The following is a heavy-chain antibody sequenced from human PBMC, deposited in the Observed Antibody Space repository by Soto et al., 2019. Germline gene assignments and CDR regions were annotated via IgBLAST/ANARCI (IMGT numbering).Heavy chain of an antibody. CDR2: IKEDGSEQ. CDR3: ARDLPASYGDSLLFDY. Sequence: EVQLVESGGGLVQPGGSLRLSCAASGFNFRRYWMSWVRQAPGKGLEWVANIKEDGSEQYYVDSVKGRFSFFRDIAKNSQSLQMNSLRAEDTAIYYCARDLPASYGDSLLFDYWGQGTLVIVSS. J-gene: IGHJ4*02. D-gene: IGHD4-17*01. V-gene: IGHV3-7*01. CDR1: GFNFRRYW.